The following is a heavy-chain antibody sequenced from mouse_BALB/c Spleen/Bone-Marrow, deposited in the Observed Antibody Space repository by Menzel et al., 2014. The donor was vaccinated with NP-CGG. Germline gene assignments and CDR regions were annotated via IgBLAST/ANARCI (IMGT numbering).Heavy chain of an antibody. V-gene: IGHV1-20*02. Sequence: EVQLQQSGPELVKPGASVKISCKASGYSFTGYFMNWVMQSHGKSLEWIGRINPYNGDTFYNQKFKGKATLTVDKSSSTAHMELRSLASEDSAVYYCAREGGHYYGSSPYFDVWGAGTTVTVSS. J-gene: IGHJ1*01. CDR2: INPYNGDT. CDR1: GYSFTGYF. D-gene: IGHD1-1*01. CDR3: AREGGHYYGSSPYFDV.